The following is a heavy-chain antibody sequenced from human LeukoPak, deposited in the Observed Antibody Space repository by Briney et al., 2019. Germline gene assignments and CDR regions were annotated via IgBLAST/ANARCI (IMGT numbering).Heavy chain of an antibody. CDR3: ARASRDGYNQNFDH. Sequence: GESLKISCNGLGYXFSTYWNSWVRQRLGKGLEWMGIIYPGGSETRYDPSFQGQVTISADTSTSTAYLQWSSLRASDTAMYYCARASRDGYNQNFDHWGQGTQVTVSS. CDR2: IYPGGSET. CDR1: GYXFSTYW. D-gene: IGHD5-24*01. V-gene: IGHV5-51*01. J-gene: IGHJ4*02.